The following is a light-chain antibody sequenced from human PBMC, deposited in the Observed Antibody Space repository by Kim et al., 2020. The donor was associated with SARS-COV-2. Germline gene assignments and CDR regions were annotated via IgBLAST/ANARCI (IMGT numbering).Light chain of an antibody. Sequence: QSALTQPASVSGSPGQSITISCTGTSSDVGAYNYASWYQQYPGKAPKLMIYDVFKWPSGVSNRFSGSKSGNTASLTISGLQAEDAADYYCASYRDSGYVFGTGTKVTVL. V-gene: IGLV2-14*03. J-gene: IGLJ1*01. CDR3: ASYRDSGYV. CDR1: SSDVGAYNY. CDR2: DVF.